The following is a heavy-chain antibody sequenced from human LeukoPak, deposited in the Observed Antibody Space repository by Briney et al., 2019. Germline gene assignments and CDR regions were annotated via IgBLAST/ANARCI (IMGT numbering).Heavy chain of an antibody. D-gene: IGHD1-26*01. CDR1: GGSISSYY. J-gene: IGHJ6*02. CDR2: IYYSGST. V-gene: IGHV4-59*01. CDR3: ARFEVGAGNYYYGMDV. Sequence: SETLSLTCTVSGGSISSYYWSWIRQPPGKGLEWIGYIYYSGSTNYNPSLKSRVTISVDTSKNQFSLKLSSVAAADTAVYYCARFEVGAGNYYYGMDVWGQGTTVTVSS.